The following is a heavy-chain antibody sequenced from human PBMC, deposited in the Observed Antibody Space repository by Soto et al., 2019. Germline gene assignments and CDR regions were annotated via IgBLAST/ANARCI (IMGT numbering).Heavy chain of an antibody. CDR2: IIPICGTA. Sequence: GASVKVSCKASGGTFSSYAISWVRQAPGQGLEWMGGIIPICGTANYAQKFQGRVTITADESTSTAYMELSSLRSEDTAVYYCASARDYGDYIWGQGTLVTVPQ. CDR1: GGTFSSYA. D-gene: IGHD4-17*01. CDR3: ASARDYGDYI. V-gene: IGHV1-69*13. J-gene: IGHJ4*02.